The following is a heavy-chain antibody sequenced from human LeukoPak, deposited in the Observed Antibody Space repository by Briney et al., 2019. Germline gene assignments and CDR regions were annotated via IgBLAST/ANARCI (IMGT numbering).Heavy chain of an antibody. Sequence: GGSLRLSCAASGFTFSSYEMNWVRQAPGKGLEWVSYISSSGSTIYYADSVKGRFTISRDNAKNSLYLQMNSLRAEDTAVYYCARGLIGDGSAYGMDVWGKGTTVTVSS. CDR3: ARGLIGDGSAYGMDV. D-gene: IGHD5-24*01. CDR2: ISSSGSTI. J-gene: IGHJ6*04. V-gene: IGHV3-48*03. CDR1: GFTFSSYE.